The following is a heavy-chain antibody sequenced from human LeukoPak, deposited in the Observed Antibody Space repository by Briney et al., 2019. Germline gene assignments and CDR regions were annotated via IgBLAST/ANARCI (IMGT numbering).Heavy chain of an antibody. D-gene: IGHD4-17*01. Sequence: SETLSLTCTVPGGSISSGDYYWSWLRHPPGKGLEWIGYTYDSGSTYYNPSLKSRVTISVDTSKNQFSLKLSSVTAADTAVYYCARVDYGASKGYYFDYWGQGTLVTVSS. CDR1: GGSISSGDYY. J-gene: IGHJ4*02. V-gene: IGHV4-30-4*01. CDR3: ARVDYGASKGYYFDY. CDR2: TYDSGST.